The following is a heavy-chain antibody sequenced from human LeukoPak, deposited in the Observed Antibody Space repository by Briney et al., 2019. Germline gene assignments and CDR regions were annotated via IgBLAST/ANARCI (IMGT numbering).Heavy chain of an antibody. V-gene: IGHV3-23*01. CDR3: AKDVRPGGGGMDV. J-gene: IGHJ6*02. D-gene: IGHD3-10*02. Sequence: GGSLRLSCAASGFTFSTYAMNWVRQAPGKGLEWVSTISDNGRSTHYADSVEGRFTISRDNSKNTLDLQMNSLKDEDTAIYYCAKDVRPGGGGMDVWGQGTTVTVSS. CDR2: ISDNGRST. CDR1: GFTFSTYA.